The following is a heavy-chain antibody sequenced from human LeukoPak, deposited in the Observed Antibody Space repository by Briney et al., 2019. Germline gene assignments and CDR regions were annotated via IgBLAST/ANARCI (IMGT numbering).Heavy chain of an antibody. J-gene: IGHJ4*02. CDR1: SGPITSGAHY. CDR3: ARDTSGYGDFEY. Sequence: SETLSLTCTVSSGPITSGAHYWSWIRQHPGKGLEWIGYIHYSGNTYYKSSLKSRGSLSIDTSKNQFSLQLSSVTAADTAVYYCARDTSGYGDFEYWGQGTLVTVSS. V-gene: IGHV4-31*03. CDR2: IHYSGNT. D-gene: IGHD5-12*01.